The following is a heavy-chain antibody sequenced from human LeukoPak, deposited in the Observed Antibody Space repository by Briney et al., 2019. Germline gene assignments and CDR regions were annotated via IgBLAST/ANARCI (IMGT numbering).Heavy chain of an antibody. CDR1: GGSFSGYY. CDR2: INHSGST. J-gene: IGHJ6*03. Sequence: PSETLSLTCAVYGGSFSGYYWSWIRHPPGKGLGWIGEINHSGSTNYNPSLKSRVTISVDTSKTQFSLKLSSVTAVDTAVYYCARGPYYYGSGSNMDYYYMDVWGKGTTVTVSS. D-gene: IGHD3-10*01. CDR3: ARGPYYYGSGSNMDYYYMDV. V-gene: IGHV4-34*01.